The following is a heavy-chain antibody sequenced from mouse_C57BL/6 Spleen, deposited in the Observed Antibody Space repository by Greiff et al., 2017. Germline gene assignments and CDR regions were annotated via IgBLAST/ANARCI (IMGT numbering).Heavy chain of an antibody. CDR1: GYTFTSYW. V-gene: IGHV1-7*01. D-gene: IGHD2-5*01. J-gene: IGHJ2*01. CDR2: INPSSGYT. Sequence: QVQLQQSGAELVKPGASVKLSCKASGYTFTSYWMHWVKQRPGQGLEWIGYINPSSGYTKYNQKFKDKATLTADKSSSTAYMQLSSLRAEDSAVYYCARVVYSNYLGYWGQGTTLTGSS. CDR3: ARVVYSNYLGY.